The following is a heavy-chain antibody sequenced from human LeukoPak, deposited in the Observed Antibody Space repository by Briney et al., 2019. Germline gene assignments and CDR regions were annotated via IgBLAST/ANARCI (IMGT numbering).Heavy chain of an antibody. V-gene: IGHV4-34*01. CDR3: ARQIEMATILFDY. J-gene: IGHJ4*02. D-gene: IGHD5-24*01. CDR2: INHSGST. CDR1: GGSFSGYY. Sequence: SETLSLTCAVYGGSFSGYYWSWIRQPPGKGLEWIGEINHSGSTNYNPSLKSRVTISVDTSKNQFSLKLSSVTAADTAVYYCARQIEMATILFDYWGQGTLVTVSS.